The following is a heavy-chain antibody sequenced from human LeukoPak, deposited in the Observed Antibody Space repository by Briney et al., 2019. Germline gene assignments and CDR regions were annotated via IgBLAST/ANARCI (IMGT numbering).Heavy chain of an antibody. D-gene: IGHD4-17*01. CDR3: ARGRLLWTTEGGGAFDI. J-gene: IGHJ3*02. CDR2: ISYDGSNK. CDR1: GFTFSSYA. V-gene: IGHV3-30-3*01. Sequence: PGRSLRLSCAASGFTFSSYAMHWVRQAPGKGLEWVAVISYDGSNKYYADSVKGRFTISRDNSMNTLYPQMNSLRAEDTAVYYCARGRLLWTTEGGGAFDIWGQGTMVTVSS.